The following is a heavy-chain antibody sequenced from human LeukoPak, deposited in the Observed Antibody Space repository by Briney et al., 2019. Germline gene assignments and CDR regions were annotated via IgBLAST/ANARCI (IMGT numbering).Heavy chain of an antibody. CDR1: GFTLRLYA. CDR2: ISGSGPST. D-gene: IGHD3-10*02. CDR3: AKDRGPYVAIDNNWFDP. J-gene: IGHJ5*02. Sequence: GASLRLSCVASGFTLRLYAISSVRQPAGKGLEWVSSISGSGPSTYYADSVKGPFTLSRDNSKSTLYLQMNSMRSEDTAVYYCAKDRGPYVAIDNNWFDPWGQGTLVTVSS. V-gene: IGHV3-23*01.